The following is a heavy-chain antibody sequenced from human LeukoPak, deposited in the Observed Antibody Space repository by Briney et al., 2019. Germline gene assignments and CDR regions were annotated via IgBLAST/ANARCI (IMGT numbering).Heavy chain of an antibody. Sequence: QAGGSLRLSCAASGFKFSSFSMGWVRQAPGKGLEWLSYITNTSSATHYADSLQGRFTISRDNAKNSLYLQINSLRADDTAVYYCARAIASYGDSAYWGQGTLVTVSS. J-gene: IGHJ4*02. D-gene: IGHD5-18*01. V-gene: IGHV3-48*04. CDR1: GFKFSSFS. CDR2: ITNTSSAT. CDR3: ARAIASYGDSAY.